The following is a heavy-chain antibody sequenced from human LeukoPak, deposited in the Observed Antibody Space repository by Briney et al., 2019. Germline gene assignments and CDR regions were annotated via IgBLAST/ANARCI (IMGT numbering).Heavy chain of an antibody. J-gene: IGHJ4*02. D-gene: IGHD3-10*01. Sequence: ASVKVSCKASGYTFTSYGISWVRQAPGEGLEWMGWITAYNDNTNSAQKLQGRVTMPTDTSTRTAYMELRSLRSDDTAVYYCARALLWFGEPSHIDYWGQGTLVTASS. CDR1: GYTFTSYG. CDR2: ITAYNDNT. V-gene: IGHV1-18*01. CDR3: ARALLWFGEPSHIDY.